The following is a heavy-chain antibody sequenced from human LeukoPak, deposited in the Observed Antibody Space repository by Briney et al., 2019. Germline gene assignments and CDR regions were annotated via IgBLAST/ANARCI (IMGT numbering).Heavy chain of an antibody. Sequence: GGSLRLSCAASGFTFSNYAMSWVRQAPGKGLECVSAVVGSGSRTYYADSVTGRFTISRDHSRNTLYLQMNSLRAEDTAVYYCAKDRYYDNSGSYYESGSWGQGTLVTVSS. D-gene: IGHD3-22*01. V-gene: IGHV3-23*01. CDR2: VVGSGSRT. CDR3: AKDRYYDNSGSYYESGS. CDR1: GFTFSNYA. J-gene: IGHJ5*02.